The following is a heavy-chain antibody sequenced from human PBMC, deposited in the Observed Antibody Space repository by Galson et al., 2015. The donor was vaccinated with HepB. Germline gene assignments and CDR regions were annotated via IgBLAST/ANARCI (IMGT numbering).Heavy chain of an antibody. J-gene: IGHJ4*02. CDR2: IYYSGST. V-gene: IGHV4-59*01. CDR3: ARESCSGGSCYSDY. CDR1: GGSISSYY. Sequence: SETLSLTCTVSGGSISSYYWSWIRQPPGKGLEWIGYIYYSGSTNYNPSLKSRVTISVDTSKNQFSLKLSSVTAADTAVYYCARESCSGGSCYSDYWGQGTPVTVSS. D-gene: IGHD2-15*01.